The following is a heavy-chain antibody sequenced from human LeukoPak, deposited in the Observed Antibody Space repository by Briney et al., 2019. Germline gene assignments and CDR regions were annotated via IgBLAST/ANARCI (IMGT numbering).Heavy chain of an antibody. D-gene: IGHD3-9*01. J-gene: IGHJ4*02. CDR3: ARDHRPGFERTYFDY. Sequence: PGGSLRLSCAASGFTFSSYEMNWVRQAPGKGLEWVSYISSSGSTIYYADSVKGRFTISRDNAKNSLYLQMNSLRAEDTAVYYCARDHRPGFERTYFDYWGQGTLVTVSS. CDR2: ISSSGSTI. V-gene: IGHV3-48*03. CDR1: GFTFSSYE.